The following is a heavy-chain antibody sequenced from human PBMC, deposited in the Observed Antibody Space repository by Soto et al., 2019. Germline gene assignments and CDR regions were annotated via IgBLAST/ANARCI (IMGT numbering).Heavy chain of an antibody. Sequence: ASVKVSCKASGYTFTGYYMHWVRQAPGQGLEWMGWINPNSGGTNYAQKFQGWVTMTRDTSISTAYMELSRLRSDDTAVYYCARAPPALYSSGWYRFDIWGQGTMVT. J-gene: IGHJ3*02. CDR2: INPNSGGT. V-gene: IGHV1-2*04. D-gene: IGHD6-19*01. CDR1: GYTFTGYY. CDR3: ARAPPALYSSGWYRFDI.